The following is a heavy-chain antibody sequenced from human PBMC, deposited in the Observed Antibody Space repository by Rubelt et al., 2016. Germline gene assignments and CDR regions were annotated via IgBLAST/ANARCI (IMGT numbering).Heavy chain of an antibody. D-gene: IGHD1-26*01. CDR1: GGTFSSYA. CDR3: ASHGSYYGHGETYFDY. J-gene: IGHJ4*02. V-gene: IGHV1-69*04. Sequence: SGAEVKKPGSSVKVSCKASGGTFSSYAISWVRQAPGQGLEWMGRIIPILGIANYAQKFQGRVTITADKSTSTAYMELSSLRSEDTAVYYCASHGSYYGHGETYFDYWGQGTLVTVSS. CDR2: IIPILGIA.